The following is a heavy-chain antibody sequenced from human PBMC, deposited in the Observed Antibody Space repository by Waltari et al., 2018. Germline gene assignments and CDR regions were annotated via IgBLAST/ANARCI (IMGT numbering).Heavy chain of an antibody. CDR1: GVSITSNRHY. J-gene: IGHJ3*01. CDR2: MSYSGAT. V-gene: IGHV4-39*01. Sequence: QLQLQESGPGLVKPSETLSLTCSVSGVSITSNRHYWGWIRQPPGQGPEWLATMSYSGATYISPSLKSRVTISRDMSNNQLSLTLRSVTAADTAVYYCATYIGASIGTAAFDVWGQGTMVNVSS. D-gene: IGHD5-12*01. CDR3: ATYIGASIGTAAFDV.